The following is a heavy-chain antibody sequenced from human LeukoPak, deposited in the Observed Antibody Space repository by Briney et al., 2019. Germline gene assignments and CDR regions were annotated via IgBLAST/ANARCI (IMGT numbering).Heavy chain of an antibody. V-gene: IGHV5-51*01. Sequence: PGESLKISCKGSGYSFTSYWIGWVRQMPGKGLEWMGTIYPGDSDTRYSPSFQGQVTISADKSISTAYLQWSSLKASDTAMYYCARRIAVAGTPHYYYYMDVWGKGTTVTVSS. D-gene: IGHD6-19*01. CDR3: ARRIAVAGTPHYYYYMDV. CDR1: GYSFTSYW. CDR2: IYPGDSDT. J-gene: IGHJ6*03.